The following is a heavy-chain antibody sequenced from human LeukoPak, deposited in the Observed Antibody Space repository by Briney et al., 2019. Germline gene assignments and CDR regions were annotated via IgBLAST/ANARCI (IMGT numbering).Heavy chain of an antibody. D-gene: IGHD3-3*01. V-gene: IGHV4-34*01. CDR2: INHSGST. CDR3: ARVSTYYDFWSGYPYAFDI. J-gene: IGHJ3*02. Sequence: SETLSLTCAVYGGSFSGYYWSWIRQPPGKGLEWIGEINHSGSTNYNPSLKSRVTIPVDTSKNQFSLKLSSVTAADTAVYYCARVSTYYDFWSGYPYAFDIWGQGTMVTVSS. CDR1: GGSFSGYY.